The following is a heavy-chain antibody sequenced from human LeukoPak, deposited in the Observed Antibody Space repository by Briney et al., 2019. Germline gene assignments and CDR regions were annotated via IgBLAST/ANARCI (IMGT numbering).Heavy chain of an antibody. Sequence: SETLSLTCAVYGGSFSGYYWSWIRQPPGKGLEWIGEINHSGSTNYNPSLKSRVTISVDTSKNQFSLKLSSVTAADTAVYYCARELGYCSSASCYSYYYYYYMXVWGKGTTVTVSS. V-gene: IGHV4-34*01. CDR3: ARELGYCSSASCYSYYYYYYMXV. J-gene: IGHJ6*03. CDR2: INHSGST. D-gene: IGHD2-2*02. CDR1: GGSFSGYY.